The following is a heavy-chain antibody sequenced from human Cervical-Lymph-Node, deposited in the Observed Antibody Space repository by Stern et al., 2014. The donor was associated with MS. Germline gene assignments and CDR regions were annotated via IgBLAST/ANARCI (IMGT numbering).Heavy chain of an antibody. CDR2: IYYRGNT. D-gene: IGHD3-16*01. Sequence: QLQLQESCPGLVTPSETLSLTCTVSGGSISSSSYYWGWIRQSPGKGLEWIGSIYYRGNTYYNSSLKSRVTISVDTSKTQFSLKLSSVTAADTAVYYCARHWDGGKFDYWGQGTLVTVSS. V-gene: IGHV4-39*01. CDR1: GGSISSSSYY. J-gene: IGHJ4*02. CDR3: ARHWDGGKFDY.